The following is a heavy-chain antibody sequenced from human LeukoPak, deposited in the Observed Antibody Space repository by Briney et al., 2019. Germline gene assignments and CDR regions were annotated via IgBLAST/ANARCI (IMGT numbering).Heavy chain of an antibody. CDR1: GYTFTTYG. D-gene: IGHD3-22*01. Sequence: ASVKVSCKASGYTFTTYGIGWVRQAPGQGLEWMGWISSYNGNTDYAQNLQGRVTMTTDTSTNTAYMELRSLRSDDTAVHYCARGGAYASSGYFYVAWGQGTLVTVSS. CDR3: ARGGAYASSGYFYVA. J-gene: IGHJ5*02. CDR2: ISSYNGNT. V-gene: IGHV1-18*01.